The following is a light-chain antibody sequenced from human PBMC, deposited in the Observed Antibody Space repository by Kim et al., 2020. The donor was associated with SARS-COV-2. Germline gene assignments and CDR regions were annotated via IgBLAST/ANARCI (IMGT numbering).Light chain of an antibody. CDR3: QQFNNWPLYS. Sequence: VSPGERATLSCRASQSVNSNLGWYQQKPGQAPRLLIYGASTRAPGVPARFSGSGSGTEFTLTISSLQSEDFAVYYCQQFNNWPLYSFSQGTKLEI. CDR1: QSVNSN. V-gene: IGKV3-15*01. CDR2: GAS. J-gene: IGKJ2*03.